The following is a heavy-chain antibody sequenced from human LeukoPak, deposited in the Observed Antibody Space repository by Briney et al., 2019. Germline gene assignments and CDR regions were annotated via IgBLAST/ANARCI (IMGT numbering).Heavy chain of an antibody. CDR3: ARDLSRDTMIVLGGGFDI. Sequence: GASVKVSCKASGYTFTSYGISWVRQAPGQGLEWMGWISAYNGNTNYAQKLQGRVTMTTDTSTSTAYMELRSPRSDDTAVYYCARDLSRDTMIVLGGGFDIWGQGTMVTVSS. CDR1: GYTFTSYG. D-gene: IGHD3-22*01. CDR2: ISAYNGNT. J-gene: IGHJ3*02. V-gene: IGHV1-18*01.